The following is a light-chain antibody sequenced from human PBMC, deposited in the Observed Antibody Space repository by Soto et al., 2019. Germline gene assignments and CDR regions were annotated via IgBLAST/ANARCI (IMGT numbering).Light chain of an antibody. CDR3: QQYGSSPWT. J-gene: IGKJ1*01. CDR1: QSDFSSN. V-gene: IGKV3-20*01. Sequence: EIVLTQSPGTLSLSPGERATLSYRASQSDFSSNLAWYQQKLGQAPRLLIYLASSRAAGIPDRFSGSGSGTDFTLTISRLEPEDFAVYYCQQYGSSPWTFGQGTKVEVK. CDR2: LAS.